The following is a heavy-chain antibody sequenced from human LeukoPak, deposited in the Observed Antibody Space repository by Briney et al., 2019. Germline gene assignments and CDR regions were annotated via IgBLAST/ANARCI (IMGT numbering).Heavy chain of an antibody. CDR3: ARDSYYGPGSHKYYYYGMDV. V-gene: IGHV1-18*01. CDR1: GYTFTSYG. CDR2: ISAYNGNT. Sequence: ASVKVSCKASGYTFTSYGISWVRQAPGQGLEWMGWISAYNGNTNYAQKLQGRVTMTTDTSTSTAYMELRSLRSDDTVVYYCARDSYYGPGSHKYYYYGMDVWGQGTTVTVSS. J-gene: IGHJ6*02. D-gene: IGHD3-10*01.